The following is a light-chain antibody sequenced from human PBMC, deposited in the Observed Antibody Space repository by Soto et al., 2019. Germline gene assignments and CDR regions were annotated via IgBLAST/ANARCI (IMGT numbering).Light chain of an antibody. J-gene: IGKJ3*01. CDR1: QDISNY. CDR2: DAS. CDR3: QQYDNLPFT. Sequence: DIQMTQSPSSLSASVGARVTITCQASQDISNYLNWYQQKPGKAPKLLIYDASNLETGVPSRFSGSGSGTDFTFTISSLQPEDIETYYCQQYDNLPFTFGPGTKVDIK. V-gene: IGKV1-33*01.